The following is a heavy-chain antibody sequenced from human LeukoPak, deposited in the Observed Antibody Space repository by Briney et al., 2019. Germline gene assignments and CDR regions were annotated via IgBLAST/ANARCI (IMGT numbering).Heavy chain of an antibody. Sequence: GGSLRLSCAASGFTFSTYGMHWVRQAPGKGLEWVAVISYDGSNEYYADSVKGRFTISRDNSKNTLYLQMSSLRAEDTAVYYCARAGGSTVSHSDYRGQGTLVTVST. D-gene: IGHD4-17*01. V-gene: IGHV3-30*03. J-gene: IGHJ4*02. CDR3: ARAGGSTVSHSDY. CDR2: ISYDGSNE. CDR1: GFTFSTYG.